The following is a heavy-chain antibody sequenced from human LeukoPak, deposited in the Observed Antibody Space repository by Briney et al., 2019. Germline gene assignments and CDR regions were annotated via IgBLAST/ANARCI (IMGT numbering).Heavy chain of an antibody. J-gene: IGHJ5*02. D-gene: IGHD6-13*01. Sequence: GGSLRLSCAASGFTFDDYGMSWVRQAPGKGLEWVSGTSWNGASTGYADSVKGRFTISRDNAKNSLYLQMNSLRAEDTALYHCARGPYYTSSWANWFDPWGQGTLVTVSS. CDR1: GFTFDDYG. V-gene: IGHV3-20*01. CDR3: ARGPYYTSSWANWFDP. CDR2: TSWNGAST.